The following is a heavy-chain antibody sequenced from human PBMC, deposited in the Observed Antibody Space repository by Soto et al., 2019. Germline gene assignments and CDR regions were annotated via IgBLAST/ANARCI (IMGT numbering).Heavy chain of an antibody. J-gene: IGHJ3*02. CDR2: MNSDGSST. Sequence: GGSLRLSCAASGVTFSSYWMHWVRQAPGKGLVWVSRMNSDGSSTSYADSVKGRFTISRDNARNTLFLQMDSLRAEDTAMYFCARGAANDYDYFAFDIWGQGTKVTVSS. D-gene: IGHD5-12*01. CDR1: GVTFSSYW. CDR3: ARGAANDYDYFAFDI. V-gene: IGHV3-74*01.